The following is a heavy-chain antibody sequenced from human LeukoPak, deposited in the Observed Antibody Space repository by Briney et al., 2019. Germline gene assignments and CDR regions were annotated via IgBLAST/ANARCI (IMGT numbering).Heavy chain of an antibody. V-gene: IGHV3-53*01. J-gene: IGHJ4*02. CDR3: AKVKGWYGEGYFDY. D-gene: IGHD3-10*01. Sequence: PGGSLRLSCAASGFAVSSKYMSWVRQAPGKGLEWVSVIYSDGRTYYADSVKGRFTIFRDISKNTLFLQMTSLRAEDTAVYYCAKVKGWYGEGYFDYWGQGTLVTVPS. CDR1: GFAVSSKY. CDR2: IYSDGRT.